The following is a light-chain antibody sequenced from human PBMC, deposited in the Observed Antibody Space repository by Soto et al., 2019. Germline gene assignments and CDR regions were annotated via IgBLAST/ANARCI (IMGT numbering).Light chain of an antibody. Sequence: QSVLTQPASVSGSPGQSITISCTGTSSDVGGYNYVSWYQQYPGKAPKLMISEVSHRPSGVSNRFSGSKSGNTASLTISGLQAEDEADYYCSSYTRSSTLYVIFGGGTQLTVL. CDR2: EVS. CDR3: SSYTRSSTLYVI. V-gene: IGLV2-14*01. J-gene: IGLJ2*01. CDR1: SSDVGGYNY.